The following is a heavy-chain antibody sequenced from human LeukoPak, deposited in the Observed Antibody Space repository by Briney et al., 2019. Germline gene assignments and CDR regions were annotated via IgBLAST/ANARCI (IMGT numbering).Heavy chain of an antibody. CDR3: VRLGYSYDTSGYYHFDS. D-gene: IGHD3-22*01. CDR1: GFTVSASS. V-gene: IGHV3-53*01. J-gene: IGHJ4*02. CDR2: VYSGGTT. Sequence: GGSLRLSCAASGFTVSASSMSWVRQAPGKGLEGVSVVYSGGTTYYADSVRGRFSISRDNSENTLSLQMSRLRAEDTAVYYCVRLGYSYDTSGYYHFDSWGQGTLVTVSS.